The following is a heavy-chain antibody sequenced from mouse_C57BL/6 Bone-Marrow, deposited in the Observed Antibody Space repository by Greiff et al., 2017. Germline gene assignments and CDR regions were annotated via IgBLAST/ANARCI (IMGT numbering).Heavy chain of an antibody. CDR1: GFTFSDFY. CDR2: SRNKANDYTT. J-gene: IGHJ4*01. Sequence: EVMLVESGGGLVQSGRSLRLSCATSGFTFSDFYMEWVRQAPGKGLEWIAASRNKANDYTTEYSASVQGRFIVSRDTSQSILDLQMNALRAEDTAIYYCAREAVITTAMDDWGQGTSVTVSS. D-gene: IGHD1-1*01. CDR3: AREAVITTAMDD. V-gene: IGHV7-1*01.